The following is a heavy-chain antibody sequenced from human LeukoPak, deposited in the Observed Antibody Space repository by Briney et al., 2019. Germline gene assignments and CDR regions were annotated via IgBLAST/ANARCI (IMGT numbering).Heavy chain of an antibody. CDR3: ARWWSCGGDCYLLDS. V-gene: IGHV4-59*01. Sequence: SETLSLTCTVSGGSISGYYWSWIRQPPAKGLEWIGHVLYSGSTTYDPSLKGRVTISVDTSKNQFSLKLSSVTAADTAVYYCARWWSCGGDCYLLDSWGQGTLVTVSS. CDR2: VLYSGST. D-gene: IGHD2-21*02. J-gene: IGHJ4*02. CDR1: GGSISGYY.